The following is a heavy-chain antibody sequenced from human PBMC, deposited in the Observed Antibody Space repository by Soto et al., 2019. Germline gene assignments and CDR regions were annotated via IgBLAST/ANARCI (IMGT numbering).Heavy chain of an antibody. CDR1: GFTCSSYD. CDR3: AKATATGGGAFDI. Sequence: LRLSCAASGFTCSSYDMSWVRQAPGKGLEWVSTILVGGSTHYPDSVKGRFTISRDNSKNTVFLQMNSLTAGDTAVYYCAKATATGGGAFDICGQGTMVTVS. J-gene: IGHJ3*02. V-gene: IGHV3-23*01. D-gene: IGHD2-8*02. CDR2: ILVGGST.